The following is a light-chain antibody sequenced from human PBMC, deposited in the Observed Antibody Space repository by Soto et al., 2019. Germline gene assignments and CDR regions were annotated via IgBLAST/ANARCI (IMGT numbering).Light chain of an antibody. Sequence: QSVLAQPPSASGTPGQRVTISCSGSSSNIGSNTVHWYQQLPGTAPKLLIYSDDQRPSGVPDRFSGSKSGTSASLAISGLQSEDEADYYCAAWDDSLIGPVFGGGTKLTVL. V-gene: IGLV1-44*01. CDR1: SSNIGSNT. CDR2: SDD. J-gene: IGLJ2*01. CDR3: AAWDDSLIGPV.